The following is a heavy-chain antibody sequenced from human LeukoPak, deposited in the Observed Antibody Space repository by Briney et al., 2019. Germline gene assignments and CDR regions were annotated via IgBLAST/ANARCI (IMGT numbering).Heavy chain of an antibody. CDR3: ARGRYFDWLLYSYFEY. J-gene: IGHJ4*02. D-gene: IGHD3-9*01. V-gene: IGHV4-59*01. CDR2: ISYSASS. CDR1: GGSISNYY. Sequence: SETLSLTCTVSGGSISNYYWSWIRQPPGKGLEWLGYISYSASSNYNPSLKSRVSISVDTSKNKFSLKLNSVTAADTAVYYCARGRYFDWLLYSYFEYWGQGTLVTVSS.